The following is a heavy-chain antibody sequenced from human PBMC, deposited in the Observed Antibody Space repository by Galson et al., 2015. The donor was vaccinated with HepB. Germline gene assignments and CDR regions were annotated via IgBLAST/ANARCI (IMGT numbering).Heavy chain of an antibody. V-gene: IGHV3-30*03. J-gene: IGHJ5*02. Sequence: SLRLSCAASGFTFSSYGMHWVRQAPGKGLAWVAVISYDGSNKYYADSVKGRFTISRDNSKNTLYLQMNSLRAEDTAVYYCARGKTYYDFWSGYYTSGPIPSAWGQGTLVTVSS. CDR2: ISYDGSNK. CDR3: ARGKTYYDFWSGYYTSGPIPSA. CDR1: GFTFSSYG. D-gene: IGHD3-3*01.